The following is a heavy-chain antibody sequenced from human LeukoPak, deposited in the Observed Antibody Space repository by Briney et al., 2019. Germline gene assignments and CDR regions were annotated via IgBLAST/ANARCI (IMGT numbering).Heavy chain of an antibody. CDR1: GSSFSTYA. V-gene: IGHV3-23*01. D-gene: IGHD5-12*01. Sequence: GGSLRLSCTASGSSFSTYAMNWVRQAPGKGLEWVSTISGGGGSTFYADSVKGRFTISRDNSKNTLYLQMNSLRAEDTAVYYCAKGQGWLRFFDYWGQGTLVTVSS. CDR2: ISGGGGST. CDR3: AKGQGWLRFFDY. J-gene: IGHJ4*02.